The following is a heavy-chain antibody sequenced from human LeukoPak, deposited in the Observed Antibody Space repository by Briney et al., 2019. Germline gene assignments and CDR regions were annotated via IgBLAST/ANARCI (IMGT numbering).Heavy chain of an antibody. D-gene: IGHD6-13*01. Sequence: GGSLRLSCAASGFTFSSYSMNWVRQAPGKGLEWVSSISSSSSYIYYADSVKGRFTISRDNSKNTLYLQMNSLRAEDTAVYYCAKEAMAAAHGSNYYYYYMDVWGKGTTVTVSS. J-gene: IGHJ6*03. CDR2: ISSSSSYI. CDR3: AKEAMAAAHGSNYYYYYMDV. V-gene: IGHV3-21*04. CDR1: GFTFSSYS.